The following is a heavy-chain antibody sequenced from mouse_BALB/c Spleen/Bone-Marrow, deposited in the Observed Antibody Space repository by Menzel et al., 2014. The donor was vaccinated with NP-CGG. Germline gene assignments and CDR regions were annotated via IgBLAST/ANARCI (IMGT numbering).Heavy chain of an antibody. CDR1: GYSFTGYN. D-gene: IGHD6-2*01. CDR2: IDPYYGGT. J-gene: IGHJ4*01. V-gene: IGHV1S135*01. Sequence: VQLQQSGPELEKPGASVKISCKASGYSFTGYNMNWVKQSNGKSLEWIGDIDPYYGGTSYNQKFRGKATLTVGKSSSAPCLLPNSPTSEVSAVCYCAKSVSLRAMEYWLQGTSTTVFS. CDR3: AKSVSLRAMEY.